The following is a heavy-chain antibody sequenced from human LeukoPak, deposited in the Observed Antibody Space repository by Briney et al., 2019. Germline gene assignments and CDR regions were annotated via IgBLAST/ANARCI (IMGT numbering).Heavy chain of an antibody. Sequence: ASVKVSCKASGGTFSGYVISWVRQAPGQGLEWMGRIIPIFDTTNYAQKFQGRVTITTDESTSTAYMELSSLRSEDTAVYYCARHPAGGIGMVPPYSFDYWGQGTLVTVSS. V-gene: IGHV1-69*05. CDR2: IIPIFDTT. J-gene: IGHJ4*02. CDR3: ARHPAGGIGMVPPYSFDY. D-gene: IGHD6-13*01. CDR1: GGTFSGYV.